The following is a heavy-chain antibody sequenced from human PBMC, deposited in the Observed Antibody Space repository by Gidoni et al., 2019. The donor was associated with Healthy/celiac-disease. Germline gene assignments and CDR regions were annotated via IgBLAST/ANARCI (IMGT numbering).Heavy chain of an antibody. J-gene: IGHJ4*02. CDR1: RYTFTSYD. CDR3: ARGHRVPPYSYGGVAY. CDR2: MNPNSGNT. Sequence: QVQLVQSGAEVKNPGASVKVSCNASRYTFTSYDINWVRQATGQGLECMGWMNPNSGNTGYAQKFQGRVTMTRNTSISTAYMELSSLRSEDTAVYYCARGHRVPPYSYGGVAYWGQGTLVTVSS. V-gene: IGHV1-8*01. D-gene: IGHD5-18*01.